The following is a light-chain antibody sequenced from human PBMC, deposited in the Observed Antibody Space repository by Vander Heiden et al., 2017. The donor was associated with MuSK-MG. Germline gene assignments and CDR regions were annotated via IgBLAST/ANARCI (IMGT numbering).Light chain of an antibody. Sequence: DIQMTQSPSSLSASVGDRVTITCRASQSISSYLNWYQQKPGKAPKLLIYAASSVQSGVPSRFSGSGSGTDFTLTISSLQPEDFATYYCQQSDSTPLTFGHGTKVDIK. CDR1: QSISSY. CDR2: AAS. V-gene: IGKV1-39*01. J-gene: IGKJ3*01. CDR3: QQSDSTPLT.